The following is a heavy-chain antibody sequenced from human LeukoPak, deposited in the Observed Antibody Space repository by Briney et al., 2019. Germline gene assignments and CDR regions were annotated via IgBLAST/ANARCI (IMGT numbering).Heavy chain of an antibody. CDR3: ARESGGSYYFDY. V-gene: IGHV3-11*01. CDR1: GFTFSDYY. D-gene: IGHD1-26*01. Sequence: GGSLRLSCAASGFTFSDYYMSWIRQAPGKGLEWVSYISSSGSTIYYADSVNGRFTISRDKAKNSLYMQMNSLRAEDTAVYYCARESGGSYYFDYWGQGTLVTVSS. CDR2: ISSSGSTI. J-gene: IGHJ4*02.